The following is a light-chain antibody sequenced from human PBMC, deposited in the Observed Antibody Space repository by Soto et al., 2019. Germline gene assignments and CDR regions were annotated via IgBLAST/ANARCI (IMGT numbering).Light chain of an antibody. Sequence: EIVLTQSPGTLSLSPGERATLSCRASQSVSSYLASYQQKPGQAPRPLIYGASSRATAIPDRFSGCGSGTDITLTISRLEPEDFVVYYCQQYGSSSRTFGQGTKVEIK. J-gene: IGKJ1*01. CDR1: QSVSSY. V-gene: IGKV3-20*01. CDR2: GAS. CDR3: QQYGSSSRT.